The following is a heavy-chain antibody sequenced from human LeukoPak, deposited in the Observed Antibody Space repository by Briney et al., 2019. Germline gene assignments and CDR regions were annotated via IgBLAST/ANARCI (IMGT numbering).Heavy chain of an antibody. CDR1: GGSISSSSYY. Sequence: SETLSLTCTVSGGSISSSSYYWGWIRQPPGKGLEWIGSIYYSGSTYYNPSLKSRVTISVDTSKNQFSLKLSSVTAADTAVYYCARQGYSGWLDYWGQGTLVTVSS. CDR3: ARQGYSGWLDY. D-gene: IGHD6-19*01. J-gene: IGHJ4*02. CDR2: IYYSGST. V-gene: IGHV4-39*01.